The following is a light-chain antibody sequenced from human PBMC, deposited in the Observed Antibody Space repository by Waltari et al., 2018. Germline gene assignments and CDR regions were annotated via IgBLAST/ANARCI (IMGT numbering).Light chain of an antibody. J-gene: IGKJ2*01. Sequence: DIQMTQSPSSLSASVGDRVTLTCRASRRVSTNLNWYQQKPGKGPRLLIYAASSLQGGVPPRFSGSGSGTDFTLTISSLQPEDFATYSCQQSFNVPYTFGQGTKLEL. CDR2: AAS. V-gene: IGKV1-39*01. CDR1: RRVSTN. CDR3: QQSFNVPYT.